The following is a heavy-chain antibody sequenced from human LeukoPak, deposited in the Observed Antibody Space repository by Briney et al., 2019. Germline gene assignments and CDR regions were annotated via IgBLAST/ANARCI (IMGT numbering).Heavy chain of an antibody. CDR3: ARGGYWGDHVFDF. D-gene: IGHD2-21*01. CDR2: ISYDGSNK. Sequence: PGGSLRLSCAASGFTFSRNGMHWVRQAPGKGLEWVAAISYDGSNKWHADSVRGRFTISRDNSKHTLYLQMNSLRAEDTAVYYCARGGYWGDHVFDFWGPGTLVTVSS. J-gene: IGHJ4*02. V-gene: IGHV3-30*03. CDR1: GFTFSRNG.